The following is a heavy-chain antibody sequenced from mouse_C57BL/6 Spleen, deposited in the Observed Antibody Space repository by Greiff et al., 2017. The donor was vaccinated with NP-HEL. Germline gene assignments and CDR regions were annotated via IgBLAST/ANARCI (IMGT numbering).Heavy chain of an antibody. CDR1: GYAFSSSW. J-gene: IGHJ3*01. Sequence: VQLQQSGPELVKPGASVKISCKASGYAFSSSWMNWVKQRPGKGLEWIGRIYPGDGDTNYNGKFKGKATLTADKSSSTAYMQLSSLTSEDSAVYFCGRGNYSNYVFAYWGQGTLVTVSA. CDR3: GRGNYSNYVFAY. V-gene: IGHV1-82*01. D-gene: IGHD2-5*01. CDR2: IYPGDGDT.